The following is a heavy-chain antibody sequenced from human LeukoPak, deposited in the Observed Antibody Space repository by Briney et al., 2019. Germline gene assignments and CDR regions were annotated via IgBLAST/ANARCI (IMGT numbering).Heavy chain of an antibody. CDR1: GGSISSYY. D-gene: IGHD3-16*02. CDR3: ARLHYDYVWGSYRQYYFDY. J-gene: IGHJ4*02. CDR2: IYYSGST. Sequence: PSETLSLTCTVSGGSISSYYWSWIRQPPGKGLEWIGYIYYSGSTNHNPSLKSRVTISVDTSKNQFSLKLSSVTAADTAVYYCARLHYDYVWGSYRQYYFDYWGQGTLVTVSS. V-gene: IGHV4-59*08.